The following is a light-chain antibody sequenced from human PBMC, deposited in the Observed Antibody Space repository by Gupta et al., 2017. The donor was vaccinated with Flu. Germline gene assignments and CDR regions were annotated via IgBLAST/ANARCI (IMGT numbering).Light chain of an antibody. CDR1: SSNIGNNY. CDR3: TTWDSSLSVGV. CDR2: ENI. V-gene: IGLV1-51*02. J-gene: IGLJ1*01. Sequence: SSSNIGNNYVSWYQQLPGTAPRLLIYENIKRPSGIPDRFSGSKSGTSATLGITGLQTGDEADYYCTTWDSSLSVGVFGTGTMVTVL.